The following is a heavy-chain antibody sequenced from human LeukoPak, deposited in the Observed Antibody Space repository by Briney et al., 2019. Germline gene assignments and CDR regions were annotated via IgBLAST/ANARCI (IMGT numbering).Heavy chain of an antibody. CDR3: ARAKPNWKPPDY. D-gene: IGHD1-1*01. Sequence: SETLSLTCTVSGGPITSNYWSWIRQPPGKGLEWIGYIYNSGSTSYNPSLKSRATISEDTSKNQFSLNLNSVTAADTAVYYCARAKPNWKPPDYWGQGTLVTVSS. J-gene: IGHJ4*02. CDR2: IYNSGST. V-gene: IGHV4-4*09. CDR1: GGPITSNY.